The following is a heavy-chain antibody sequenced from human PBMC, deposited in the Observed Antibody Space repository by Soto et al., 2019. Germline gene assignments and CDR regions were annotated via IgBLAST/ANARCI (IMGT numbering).Heavy chain of an antibody. V-gene: IGHV4-31*03. J-gene: IGHJ4*02. Sequence: QVQLQESGPGLVKPSQTLSLTCTVSGGSISSGGYYWSWIRQHPGKGLGCIGYIYYSGSTYYNPSLQNRATISIATIKNQLSLKLSSVTAAGTTVYYCARWGYSYGDYGLHYGGQGTLVTVAS. CDR1: GGSISSGGYY. CDR2: IYYSGST. D-gene: IGHD5-18*01. CDR3: ARWGYSYGDYGLHY.